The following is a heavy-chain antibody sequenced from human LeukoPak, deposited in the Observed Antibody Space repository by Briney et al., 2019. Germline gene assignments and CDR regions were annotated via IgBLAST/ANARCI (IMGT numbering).Heavy chain of an antibody. D-gene: IGHD1-7*01. CDR3: ARGLTGTADY. J-gene: IGHJ4*02. V-gene: IGHV1-46*01. CDR1: GYTFTSYF. Sequence: ASVKVSCKASGYTFTSYFMHWVRQAPGQGLEWMGIINPSGGSTSYAQKFQGRVTVTRDTSTNTVYMELSSLRSEDTAVCYCARGLTGTADYWGQGTLVTVSS. CDR2: INPSGGST.